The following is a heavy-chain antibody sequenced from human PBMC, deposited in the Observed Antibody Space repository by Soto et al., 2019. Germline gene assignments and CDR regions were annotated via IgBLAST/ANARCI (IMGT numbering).Heavy chain of an antibody. CDR2: INAGNGNT. V-gene: IGHV1-3*01. Sequence: ASVKVSCKASGYTFTSYAMHWVRQAPGQRLEWMGWINAGNGNTKYSQKFQGRVTITRDTSASTAYMELSSLGSEDTAVYYCASEQLELYYSYGMDVWGQGTTVTVSS. J-gene: IGHJ6*02. CDR1: GYTFTSYA. D-gene: IGHD1-7*01. CDR3: ASEQLELYYSYGMDV.